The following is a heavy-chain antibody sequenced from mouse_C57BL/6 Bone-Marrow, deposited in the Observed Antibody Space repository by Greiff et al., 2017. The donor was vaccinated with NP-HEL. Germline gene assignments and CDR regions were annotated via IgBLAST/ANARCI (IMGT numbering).Heavy chain of an antibody. CDR3: ARQPTVVDY. CDR1: GFTFSSYG. D-gene: IGHD1-1*01. V-gene: IGHV5-6*01. Sequence: EVKLVESGGDLVKPGGSLKLSCAASGFTFSSYGMSWVRQTPDKRLEWVATISSGGSYTYYPDSVKGRFTISRDNAKNTLYLQMSSLKSEDTAMYYCARQPTVVDYWGQGTTLTVSS. J-gene: IGHJ2*01. CDR2: ISSGGSYT.